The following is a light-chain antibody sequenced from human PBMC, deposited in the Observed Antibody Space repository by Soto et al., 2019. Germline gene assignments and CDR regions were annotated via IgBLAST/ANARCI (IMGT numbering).Light chain of an antibody. CDR3: QQYGSSGT. J-gene: IGKJ1*01. Sequence: EIVLTQSPGTLSPSPGERAPLSCRASQSVSSSYLAWYQQKPGQAPRLLIYGASNRATGIPDRFSGSGSGTDFTLTISRLEPEDFAVYYCQQYGSSGTFGQGTKVDIK. CDR2: GAS. CDR1: QSVSSSY. V-gene: IGKV3-20*01.